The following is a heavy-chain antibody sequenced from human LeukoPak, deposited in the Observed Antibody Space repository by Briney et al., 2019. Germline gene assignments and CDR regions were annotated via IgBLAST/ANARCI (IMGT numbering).Heavy chain of an antibody. J-gene: IGHJ4*02. CDR2: IRSDTSNE. CDR1: GFTFSDYG. D-gene: IGHD6-19*01. V-gene: IGHV3-30*02. Sequence: GGSLRLSCEASGFTFSDYGMHWVRQAPGKGLEWVAFIRSDTSNEFYADSVRGRFTISRDNSRNTLYLHMNSLRTEDTAVYYCAKDFRGSGWYGWGGNFDYWGQGTLVSVSS. CDR3: AKDFRGSGWYGWGGNFDY.